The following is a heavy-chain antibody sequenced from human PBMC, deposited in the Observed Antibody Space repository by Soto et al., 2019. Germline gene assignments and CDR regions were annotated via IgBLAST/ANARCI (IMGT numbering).Heavy chain of an antibody. J-gene: IGHJ4*02. CDR2: IYSGGST. D-gene: IGHD5-18*01. V-gene: IGHV3-53*01. CDR1: GFTINSNY. CDR3: ARDRGYSYGHPLDY. Sequence: GGSLRFSCAASGFTINSNYMNWVRQVPGKGLEWVSVIYSGGSTYYADSVKGRFTISRDNSKNTLYLQMNSLRAEDTAVYYCARDRGYSYGHPLDYWGQGTLVTVSS.